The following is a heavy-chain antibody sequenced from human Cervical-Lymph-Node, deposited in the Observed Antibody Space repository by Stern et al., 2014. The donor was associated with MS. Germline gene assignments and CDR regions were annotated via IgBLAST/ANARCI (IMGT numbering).Heavy chain of an antibody. D-gene: IGHD5-12*01. V-gene: IGHV1-46*01. J-gene: IGHJ4*02. CDR1: GYTFISYY. CDR3: ARGNSGYDSAPDY. Sequence: VQLVESGAEVKKPGASVKVSCKASGYTFISYYMHWMRQAPGQGLEWMGIINPRGGTTGYSQKFQGRVTLTRDTSTSTVYMELSNLKSEDTAVYYCARGNSGYDSAPDYWGQGTLVTVSS. CDR2: INPRGGTT.